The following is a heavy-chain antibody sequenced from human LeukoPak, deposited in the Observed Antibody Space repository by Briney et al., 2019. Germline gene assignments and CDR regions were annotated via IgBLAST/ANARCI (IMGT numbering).Heavy chain of an antibody. CDR1: GFTFSTFA. D-gene: IGHD3-10*01. Sequence: GGSLRLSCGASGFTFSTFAMIWVRQPPGKGLEWVSSIFPSGGEIHYADSVRGRFTISRDNSKSTLSLQMNSLRAEDTAVYYCARVGSHSGSLSLIKRNYYYYYYMDVWGKGTTVTISS. J-gene: IGHJ6*03. CDR2: IFPSGGEI. V-gene: IGHV3-23*01. CDR3: ARVGSHSGSLSLIKRNYYYYYYMDV.